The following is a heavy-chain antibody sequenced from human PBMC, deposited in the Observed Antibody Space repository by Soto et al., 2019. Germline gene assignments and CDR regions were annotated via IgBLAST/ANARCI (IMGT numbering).Heavy chain of an antibody. Sequence: LGGSLRLSCAASGFTFSDFSMNWVRQAPGRGLVWVALISYDGSNKYYADSVKGRFTISRDNSKNTLFLQMNSLRAEDTAVYYCARTRISAYWCQGT. J-gene: IGHJ4*02. D-gene: IGHD2-15*01. CDR2: ISYDGSNK. V-gene: IGHV3-30*03. CDR1: GFTFSDFS. CDR3: ARTRISAY.